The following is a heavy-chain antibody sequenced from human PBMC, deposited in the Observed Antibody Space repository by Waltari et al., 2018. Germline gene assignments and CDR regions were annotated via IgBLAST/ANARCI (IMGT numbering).Heavy chain of an antibody. CDR3: ARDGRYFNGRYSNLDF. Sequence: VQLQESGPGLVKPSETLSLTCSVPGCSMDTSYWSWIRQTAGKGLDWIGRIFTSGSTDYNSSLKSRGTMSIDTSKNQFSLTLSSLTAADTAVYYCARDGRYFNGRYSNLDFWGQGTLVTVSS. V-gene: IGHV4-4*07. J-gene: IGHJ4*02. CDR2: IFTSGST. CDR1: GCSMDTSY. D-gene: IGHD1-26*01.